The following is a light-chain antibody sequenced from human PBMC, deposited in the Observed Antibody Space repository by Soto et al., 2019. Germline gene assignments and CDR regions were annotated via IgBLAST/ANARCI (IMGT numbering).Light chain of an antibody. Sequence: QSVLTQPPSASGTPGQRVTISCSGSSSNIGTNTVNGYQQFPRSAPKLLMYSSNQRPSGVPDRFSGYKSGTSASLAISGLQSEDEADYYCAAWDGSLNVVLFGGGTKVTVL. V-gene: IGLV1-44*01. CDR3: AAWDGSLNVVL. CDR2: SSN. CDR1: SSNIGTNT. J-gene: IGLJ3*02.